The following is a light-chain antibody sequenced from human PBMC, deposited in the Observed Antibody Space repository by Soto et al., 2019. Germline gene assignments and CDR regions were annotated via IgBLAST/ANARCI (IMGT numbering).Light chain of an antibody. Sequence: DVQLPQAPSSLSASIGDRVTITCRSSRIIVTYLNWYQKKQGAPPKLLICGALNLESGVPPRFSGTQAGPEFPLTIIIVQPEDSATYFCQQGYTFPGTFGGGTKVEIE. J-gene: IGKJ4*01. CDR3: QQGYTFPGT. V-gene: IGKV1-39*01. CDR2: GAL. CDR1: RIIVTY.